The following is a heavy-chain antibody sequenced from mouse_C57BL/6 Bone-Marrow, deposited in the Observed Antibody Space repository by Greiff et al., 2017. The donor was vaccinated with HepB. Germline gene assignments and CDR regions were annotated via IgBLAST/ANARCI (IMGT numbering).Heavy chain of an antibody. CDR1: GFSLTSYG. CDR2: IWSGGST. J-gene: IGHJ4*01. Sequence: QVQLKESGPGLVQPSQRLSITCTVSGFSLTSYGVHWVRQSPGKGLEWLGVIWSGGSTDYNAAFISRLSISKDNSKSQVFFKMNSLQADDTAIYYCARDYGYSYYYAMDYWGQGTSVTVSS. D-gene: IGHD2-2*01. CDR3: ARDYGYSYYYAMDY. V-gene: IGHV2-2*01.